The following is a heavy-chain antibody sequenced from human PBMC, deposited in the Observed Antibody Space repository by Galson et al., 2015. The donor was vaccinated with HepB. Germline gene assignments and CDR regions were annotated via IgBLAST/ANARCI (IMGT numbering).Heavy chain of an antibody. CDR2: IIPIFGTA. Sequence: SVKVSCKASGYKFTSYYMHWVRQAPGQGLEWMGGIIPIFGTANYAQKFQGRVTITADKSTSTAYMELSSLRSEDTAVYYCASLLAAQPFDYWGQGTLVTVSS. D-gene: IGHD6-6*01. V-gene: IGHV1-69*06. CDR3: ASLLAAQPFDY. CDR1: GYKFTSYY. J-gene: IGHJ4*02.